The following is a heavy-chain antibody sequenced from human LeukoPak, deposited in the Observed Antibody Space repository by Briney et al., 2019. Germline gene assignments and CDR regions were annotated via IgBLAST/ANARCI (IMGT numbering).Heavy chain of an antibody. D-gene: IGHD2-8*01. V-gene: IGHV1-69*04. CDR3: ARLTVVMVYSIQENWLDP. Sequence: ASVKVSCKASGGTFSSYAISWVRQAPGQGLEWMGRIIPILGIANYAQKFQGRVTMTTDTSTSTAYMELRSLRTDDTAVYYCARLTVVMVYSIQENWLDPWGQGTLVTVSS. CDR2: IIPILGIA. J-gene: IGHJ5*02. CDR1: GGTFSSYA.